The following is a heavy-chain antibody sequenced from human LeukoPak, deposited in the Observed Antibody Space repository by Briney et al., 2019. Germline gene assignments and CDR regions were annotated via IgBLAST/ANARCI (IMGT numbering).Heavy chain of an antibody. CDR2: ISSNGGST. CDR1: GFTFSSYA. J-gene: IGHJ4*02. Sequence: PGGSLRLSCSASGFTFSSYAMHRVRQAPGKGLEYVSAISSNGGSTYYADSVKGRFTISRDNSKNTLYLQMSSLRAEDTAVYYCVKDLGLWFGELLFWGQGTLVTVSS. CDR3: VKDLGLWFGELLF. D-gene: IGHD3-10*01. V-gene: IGHV3-64D*06.